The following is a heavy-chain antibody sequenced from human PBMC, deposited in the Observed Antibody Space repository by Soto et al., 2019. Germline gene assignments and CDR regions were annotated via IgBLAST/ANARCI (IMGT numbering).Heavy chain of an antibody. CDR1: GGTFSSYA. CDR2: IIPMFGTA. J-gene: IGHJ6*02. CDR3: ASSRNYDFWSGPQSGWGYYYYGMDV. D-gene: IGHD3-3*01. Sequence: QVQLVQSGAEVKKPGSSVKVSCKASGGTFSSYAISWVRQAPGQGLEWMGGIIPMFGTANYAQKFQGRVTITADESTSTAYMELSSLRSEDTAVYYCASSRNYDFWSGPQSGWGYYYYGMDVWGQGTTVTVSS. V-gene: IGHV1-69*12.